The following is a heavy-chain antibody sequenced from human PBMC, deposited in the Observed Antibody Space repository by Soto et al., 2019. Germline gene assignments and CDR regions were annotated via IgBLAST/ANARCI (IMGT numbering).Heavy chain of an antibody. CDR2: IWYDGSNK. CDR1: GFTFSSYG. Sequence: WSLRLSCAAAGFTFSSYGMHWVRQAPGKXLGWVAVIWYDGSNKYYADSVKGRFTISRDNYKNTLYLQMYSLRAEDTVVYYCARRYCSSTSCYVNRFDPWGQGTLVTVFS. V-gene: IGHV3-33*01. CDR3: ARRYCSSTSCYVNRFDP. J-gene: IGHJ5*02. D-gene: IGHD2-2*01.